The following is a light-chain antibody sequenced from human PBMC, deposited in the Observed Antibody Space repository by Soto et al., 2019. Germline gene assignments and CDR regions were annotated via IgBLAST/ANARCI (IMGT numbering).Light chain of an antibody. CDR3: QQDDNLPIS. CDR2: DAS. CDR1: QDISNY. V-gene: IGKV1-33*01. Sequence: DLQMTQSPSSLSASVGDRVTITCQASQDISNYLNWYQQKPGKAPKLLLYDASNLETGVPSRFSGSGSGTDFTFTISSLQPEDIATYYCQQDDNLPISFGGGTKVEIK. J-gene: IGKJ4*01.